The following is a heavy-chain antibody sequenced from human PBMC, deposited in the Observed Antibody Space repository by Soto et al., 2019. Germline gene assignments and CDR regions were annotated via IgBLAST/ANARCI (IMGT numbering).Heavy chain of an antibody. D-gene: IGHD4-4*01. Sequence: GGSLRLSCTASGFTFSDSWMTWVRQAPGKGLEWVARIKPDESEKKYADSVKGRFSISRDNAKNSMYLQMDSLRGEDTAVYYCVRGGSNYASWGQGTLCTV. CDR1: GFTFSDSW. CDR2: IKPDESEK. V-gene: IGHV3-7*01. J-gene: IGHJ5*02. CDR3: VRGGSNYAS.